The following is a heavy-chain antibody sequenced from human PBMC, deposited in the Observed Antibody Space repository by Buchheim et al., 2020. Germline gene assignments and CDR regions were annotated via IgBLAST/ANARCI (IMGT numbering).Heavy chain of an antibody. CDR2: IISSGSTI. Sequence: EVQLVESGGGLVQPGGSLRLSCAASGFTFSSYEMNWVRQAPGKGLEWVSYIISSGSTIYYADSVKGGFTISRDNAKNSLYLQMNSLRAEDTAVYYCARVGFDSGGYTGSYYYYYYMDVWGKGTT. J-gene: IGHJ6*03. D-gene: IGHD3-22*01. V-gene: IGHV3-48*03. CDR1: GFTFSSYE. CDR3: ARVGFDSGGYTGSYYYYYYMDV.